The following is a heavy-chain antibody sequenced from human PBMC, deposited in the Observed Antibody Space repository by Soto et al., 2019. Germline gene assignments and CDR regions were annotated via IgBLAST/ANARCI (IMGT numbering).Heavy chain of an antibody. Sequence: ETLSLTCGVSGDSISTVNWWSWVRQSPGKGLEWIGEIYHSGSTSYNPSLKSRVTMSVDKSKNQFSLQLTSVTAADTAVYYCATFSGFFTISPFDAWGQGILVTVPQ. CDR1: GDSISTVNW. V-gene: IGHV4-4*02. D-gene: IGHD2-8*01. CDR2: IYHSGST. CDR3: ATFSGFFTISPFDA. J-gene: IGHJ5*02.